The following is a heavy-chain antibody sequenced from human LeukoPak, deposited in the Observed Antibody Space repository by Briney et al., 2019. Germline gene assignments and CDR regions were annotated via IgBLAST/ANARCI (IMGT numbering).Heavy chain of an antibody. J-gene: IGHJ3*02. D-gene: IGHD2/OR15-2a*01. Sequence: GRSLRLSCAASGFTFDDYAMHWVRQAPGKGLEWVSGISWNSGSIGYADSVKGRFTISRDNAKNSLYLQMNSLRAEDTALYYCVKTFLGDAFDIWGQGTIVTVSS. CDR1: GFTFDDYA. V-gene: IGHV3-9*01. CDR3: VKTFLGDAFDI. CDR2: ISWNSGSI.